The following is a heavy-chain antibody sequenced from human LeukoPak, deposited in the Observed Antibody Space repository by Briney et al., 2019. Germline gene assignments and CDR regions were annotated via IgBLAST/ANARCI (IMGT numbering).Heavy chain of an antibody. CDR2: ITGSGAKT. D-gene: IGHD2/OR15-2a*01. CDR1: GFTFSSYA. V-gene: IGHV3-23*01. Sequence: GGSLRLSCAASGFTFSSYALSWVRQAPGKGLEWVSAITGSGAKTYNADSVKGRFTISRDNSRNTLYLQMNSLKAEDTAVYYCAKINSFGTMGKFDYWGQGTLVTVSS. J-gene: IGHJ4*02. CDR3: AKINSFGTMGKFDY.